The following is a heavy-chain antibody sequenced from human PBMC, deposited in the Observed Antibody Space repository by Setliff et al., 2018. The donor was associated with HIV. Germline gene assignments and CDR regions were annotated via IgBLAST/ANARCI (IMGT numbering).Heavy chain of an antibody. CDR2: INQDGSEK. Sequence: GGSLRLSCEGSGFSFSSYSMSWVRQAPGKGLEWVANINQDGSEKNYVDSVKGRFTISRDNAKNSLFLQMNSLRAEDTAVYYCARGQTSVTLQFDHWGQGTLVTVSS. D-gene: IGHD4-17*01. CDR1: GFSFSSYS. V-gene: IGHV3-7*01. CDR3: ARGQTSVTLQFDH. J-gene: IGHJ4*02.